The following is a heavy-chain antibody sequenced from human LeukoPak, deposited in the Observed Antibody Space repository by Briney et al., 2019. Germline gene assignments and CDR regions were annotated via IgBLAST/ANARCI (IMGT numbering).Heavy chain of an antibody. Sequence: GGSLRLSCAVSGFSVTDNYVTWVRRAPGKGLEWVSVIYSGGTTYYADSVKGRFSISRDISKNTVYLQMNSLTSEDTAIYYCAREARWGGPGDHWGQGTLVTVSP. CDR2: IYSGGTT. V-gene: IGHV3-66*02. CDR3: AREARWGGPGDH. J-gene: IGHJ5*02. D-gene: IGHD3-10*01. CDR1: GFSVTDNY.